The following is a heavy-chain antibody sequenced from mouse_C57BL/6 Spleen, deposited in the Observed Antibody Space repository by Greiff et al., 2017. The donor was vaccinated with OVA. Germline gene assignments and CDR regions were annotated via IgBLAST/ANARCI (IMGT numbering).Heavy chain of an antibody. CDR2: IYPGDGDT. D-gene: IGHD1-1*01. CDR3: AREVYYGSSGY. Sequence: QVQLQQSGPELVKPGASVKISCKASGYAFSSSWMNWVKQRPGKGLEWIGRIYPGDGDTNYNGKFKGKATLTADKSSSTAYMQLSSLTSEDSAVYFCAREVYYGSSGYWGQGTTLTVSS. V-gene: IGHV1-82*01. CDR1: GYAFSSSW. J-gene: IGHJ2*01.